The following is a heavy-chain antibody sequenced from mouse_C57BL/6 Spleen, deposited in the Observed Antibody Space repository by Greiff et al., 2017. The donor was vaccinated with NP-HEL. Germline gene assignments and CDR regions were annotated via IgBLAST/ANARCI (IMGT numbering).Heavy chain of an antibody. CDR3: ARQEGLRRGYYAMDY. J-gene: IGHJ4*01. D-gene: IGHD2-4*01. Sequence: VQRVESGPELVKPGASVKISCKASGYAFSSSWMNWVKQRPGKGLEWIGRIYPGDGDTNYNGKFKGKATLTADKSSSTAYMQLSSLTSEDSAVYFCARQEGLRRGYYAMDYWGQGTSVTVSS. CDR2: IYPGDGDT. V-gene: IGHV1-82*01. CDR1: GYAFSSSW.